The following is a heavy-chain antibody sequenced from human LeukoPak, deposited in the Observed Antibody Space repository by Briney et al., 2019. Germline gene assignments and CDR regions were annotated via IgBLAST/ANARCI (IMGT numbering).Heavy chain of an antibody. Sequence: GGSLRLSCAASGFTFSSYAMHWVRQAPGKRLEWVAVISYDGSNKYYADSVKGRFTISRDNSKNTLYLQMNSLRAEDTAVYYCARGADIVVVPAATPAPNGMDVWGQGTTVTVSS. V-gene: IGHV3-30*01. CDR2: ISYDGSNK. CDR3: ARGADIVVVPAATPAPNGMDV. CDR1: GFTFSSYA. J-gene: IGHJ6*02. D-gene: IGHD2-2*01.